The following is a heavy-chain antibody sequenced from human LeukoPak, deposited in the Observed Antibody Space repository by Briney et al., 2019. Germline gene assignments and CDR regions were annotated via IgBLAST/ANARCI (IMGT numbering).Heavy chain of an antibody. Sequence: SETLSLTCTVSGGSISSYYWSWIRQPPGKGLEWIGYIYYSGSTNYNPSLKSRVTISVDTSKNQFSLKLSSVTAADTAVYYCARRGITGKWFDPWGQGTLVTVSS. D-gene: IGHD1-20*01. V-gene: IGHV4-59*08. CDR3: ARRGITGKWFDP. CDR2: IYYSGST. J-gene: IGHJ5*02. CDR1: GGSISSYY.